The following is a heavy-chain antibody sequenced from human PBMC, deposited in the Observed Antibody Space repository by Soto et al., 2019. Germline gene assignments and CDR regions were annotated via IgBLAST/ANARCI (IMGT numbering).Heavy chain of an antibody. CDR2: INGSGNT. V-gene: IGHV4-34*01. CDR3: HGGDF. D-gene: IGHD3-10*01. J-gene: IGHJ4*02. Sequence: SETLSLTCAVSGGSFRGYFWSWIRQSPAKGLEWIGEINGSGNTYYNPSFKSRLTISGDTSTSQISLRLTSVTGAASAVYYCHGGDFWDQGSRFSVSS. CDR1: GGSFRGYF.